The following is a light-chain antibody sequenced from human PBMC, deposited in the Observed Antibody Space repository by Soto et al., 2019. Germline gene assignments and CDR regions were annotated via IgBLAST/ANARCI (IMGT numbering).Light chain of an antibody. CDR1: QSVSNN. CDR2: DAS. Sequence: EIVMTQSPGPLSVSPGERATLLCRASQSVSNNLAWYQQKPGQAPRLLIYDASTRATGIPARFSGSGSGTEFTRTISSLQSEDYAVDYCHQYSKWPSCTVGPGTQVDIK. V-gene: IGKV3-15*01. CDR3: HQYSKWPSCT. J-gene: IGKJ3*01.